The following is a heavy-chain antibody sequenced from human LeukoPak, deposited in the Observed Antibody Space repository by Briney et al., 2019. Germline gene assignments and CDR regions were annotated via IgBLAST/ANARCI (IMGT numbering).Heavy chain of an antibody. CDR2: IYPGDSDT. D-gene: IGHD3-9*01. CDR1: GYSFTSYW. V-gene: IGHV5-51*01. CDR3: ARQDTGYDILTGFPYYYGMDV. J-gene: IGHJ6*02. Sequence: GEPLKISCKGSGYSFTSYWIGWVRQMPGKGLEWMGIIYPGDSDTRYSPSFQGQVTISADKSISTAYLQWSSLKASDTAMYYCARQDTGYDILTGFPYYYGMDVWGQGTTVTVSS.